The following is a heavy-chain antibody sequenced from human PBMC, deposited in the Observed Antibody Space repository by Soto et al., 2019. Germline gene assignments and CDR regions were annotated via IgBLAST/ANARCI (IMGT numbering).Heavy chain of an antibody. CDR2: INAGNGNT. D-gene: IGHD3-22*01. CDR3: ARAARSTMIVVVPELWFDP. CDR1: GYTFTSYA. J-gene: IGHJ5*02. Sequence: ASVKVSCKASGYTFTSYAIHWVRQAPGQRLEWMGWINAGNGNTKYSQKFQGRVTITRDTSASTAYMELSSLRSEDTAVYYCARAARSTMIVVVPELWFDPWGQGTLVTV. V-gene: IGHV1-3*01.